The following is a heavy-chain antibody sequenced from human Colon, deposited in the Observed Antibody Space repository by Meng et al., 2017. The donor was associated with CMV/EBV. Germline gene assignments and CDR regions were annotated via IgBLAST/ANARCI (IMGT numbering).Heavy chain of an antibody. CDR1: GFTFSSYA. CDR3: ARGAYSSGWYPYFDY. V-gene: IGHV3-30-3*01. CDR2: ISYDGSNK. Sequence: GESLKISWAASGFTFSSYAMHWVRQAPGKGLEWVAVISYDGSNKYYADSVKGRFTISRDNSKNTLYQQMNSLRAEDTAVYYCARGAYSSGWYPYFDYWGQGTPVTVSS. J-gene: IGHJ4*02. D-gene: IGHD6-19*01.